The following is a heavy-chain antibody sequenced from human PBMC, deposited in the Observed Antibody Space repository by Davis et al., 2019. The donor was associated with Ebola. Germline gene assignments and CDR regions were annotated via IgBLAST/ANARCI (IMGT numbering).Heavy chain of an antibody. CDR2: ISNDGSKT. CDR1: GFTFSDYA. V-gene: IGHV3-30-3*01. CDR3: ARVLTGFSLRPYFDY. J-gene: IGHJ4*02. Sequence: PGGSLRLSCETSGFTFSDYAVHWVRQAPRKGLEWVTVISNDGSKTYYADSVKGRLTISRDNSKNTLYLQMNSLRAEDTAVYYCARVLTGFSLRPYFDYWGQGTLVTVSS. D-gene: IGHD3-9*01.